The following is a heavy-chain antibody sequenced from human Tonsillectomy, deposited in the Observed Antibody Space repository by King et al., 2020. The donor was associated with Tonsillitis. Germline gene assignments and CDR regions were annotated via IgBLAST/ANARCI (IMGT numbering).Heavy chain of an antibody. J-gene: IGHJ6*02. D-gene: IGHD5-18*01. Sequence: VQLVESGGGLVKPGGSLRLSCAASGFTFSNAWMSWVRQAPGKGLEWVGRIKSKTDGGTTDYAAPVKGRFTISRDDSKNTLYLQMNSLKTEDTAVYYCFGADTAMVRPYYYGMDVWGQGTTVTVSS. CDR2: IKSKTDGGTT. V-gene: IGHV3-15*01. CDR3: FGADTAMVRPYYYGMDV. CDR1: GFTFSNAW.